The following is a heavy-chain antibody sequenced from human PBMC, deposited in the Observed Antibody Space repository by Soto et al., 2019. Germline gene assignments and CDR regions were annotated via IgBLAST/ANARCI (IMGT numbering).Heavy chain of an antibody. CDR2: IDPSDSYT. D-gene: IGHD2-21*02. J-gene: IGHJ4*02. CDR1: GYSFTSYW. CDR3: ARPPHSYCGGDCRNE. V-gene: IGHV5-10-1*01. Sequence: LGESLKISCKGSGYSFTSYWISWVRQMPGKGLEWMGRIDPSDSYTNYSPSFQGHVTISADKSISTAYLQWSSLKASDTAMYYCARPPHSYCGGDCRNEWGQRTLVTVSS.